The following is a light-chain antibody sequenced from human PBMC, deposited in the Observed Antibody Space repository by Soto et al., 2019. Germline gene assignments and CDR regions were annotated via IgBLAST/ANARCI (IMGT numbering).Light chain of an antibody. CDR1: QSVSGY. Sequence: EIVMTQSPGTVSVFPGETVTLSCRASQSVSGYLDWFHQKPGQAPRLVLLRIFTRAIGVPARFSGSGSETEXXXTIXXXXXEDXXVYYCLQHYSWPWTXGXXXXVEIK. J-gene: IGKJ1*01. CDR3: LQHYSWPWT. CDR2: RIF. V-gene: IGKV3-15*01.